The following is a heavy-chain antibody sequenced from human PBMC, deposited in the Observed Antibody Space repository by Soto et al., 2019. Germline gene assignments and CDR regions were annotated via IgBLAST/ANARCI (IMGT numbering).Heavy chain of an antibody. CDR1: GGSISSGDYY. CDR2: IYYSGST. V-gene: IGHV4-31*03. J-gene: IGHJ6*02. Sequence: NPSETLSLTCTVSGGSISSGDYYWSWIRQLPGKGLEWIGYIYYSGSTHYNPSLKSRVSMSVDTSKNQFSLKLSSVTAADTAVYYCARRAYSDVSNNYGMDVWGQGTTVTVSS. CDR3: ARRAYSDVSNNYGMDV. D-gene: IGHD4-4*01.